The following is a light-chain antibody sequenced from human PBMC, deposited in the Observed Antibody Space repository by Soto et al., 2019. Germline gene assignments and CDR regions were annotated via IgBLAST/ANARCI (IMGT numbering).Light chain of an antibody. CDR2: KAS. Sequence: DIQMTQSPSTLSASLGDRVTVTCRASQTIDSWLAWYQQRPGKPPNLLIYKASTLASGVPSRFSGSGSGTELTLTINSLQPDDFATYYCQQYHIYSGTFGQGTKVDI. CDR3: QQYHIYSGT. V-gene: IGKV1-5*03. J-gene: IGKJ1*01. CDR1: QTIDSW.